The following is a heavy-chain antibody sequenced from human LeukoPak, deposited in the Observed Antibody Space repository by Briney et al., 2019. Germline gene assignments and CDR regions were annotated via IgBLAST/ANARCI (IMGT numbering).Heavy chain of an antibody. CDR1: GGSFSGYY. CDR3: ARVFYDSNDY. J-gene: IGHJ4*02. Sequence: PSETLSLTCAVYGGSFSGYYWSWIRQPPGKGLGWIGEINHSGSTNYNPSLKSRVTISVDTSKNQFSLKLSSVTAADTAVYYCARVFYDSNDYWGQGTLVTVSS. D-gene: IGHD3-22*01. V-gene: IGHV4-34*01. CDR2: INHSGST.